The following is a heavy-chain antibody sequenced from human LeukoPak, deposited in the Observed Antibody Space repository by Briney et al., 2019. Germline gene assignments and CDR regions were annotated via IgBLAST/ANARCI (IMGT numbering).Heavy chain of an antibody. V-gene: IGHV3-48*01. J-gene: IGHJ4*02. CDR1: GFTFSSYS. CDR2: ISSSSSTI. Sequence: GGSLRLSCAASGFTFSSYSMNWVRQAPGKGLEWVSYISSSSSTIYYADSVKGRFTISRDNAKNSLYLQMNSLRAEDTAVYYCAAERTGGIDYWGRGTLVTVSS. CDR3: AAERTGGIDY. D-gene: IGHD6-25*01.